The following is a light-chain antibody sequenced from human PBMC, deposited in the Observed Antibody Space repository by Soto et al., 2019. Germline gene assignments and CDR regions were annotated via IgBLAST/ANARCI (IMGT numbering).Light chain of an antibody. CDR2: TNS. CDR3: QSYDSSLSALV. J-gene: IGLJ3*02. V-gene: IGLV1-40*01. Sequence: QSVLTQPPSVSGAPGQGVTISCAGTSSNIGAGYDVHWYQQVPGTAPKLLISTNSNRPSGVPDRFSGSKSGTSASLAITGLQAEDEADYYCQSYDSSLSALVFGGGTKLTAL. CDR1: SSNIGAGYD.